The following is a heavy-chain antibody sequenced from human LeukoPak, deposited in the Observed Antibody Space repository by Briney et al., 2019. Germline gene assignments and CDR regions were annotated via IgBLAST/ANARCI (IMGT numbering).Heavy chain of an antibody. D-gene: IGHD2-2*01. CDR3: ARDVVVVPAAYYYGMDV. CDR2: ISAYNGNT. J-gene: IGHJ6*02. V-gene: IGHV1-18*01. Sequence: GASVKVSCKASGYTFTSYGISWVRQAPGQGLEGMGWISAYNGNTNYAQKLQGRVTMTTDTSTSTAYMELRSLRSDDTAVYYCARDVVVVPAAYYYGMDVWGQGTTVTVSS. CDR1: GYTFTSYG.